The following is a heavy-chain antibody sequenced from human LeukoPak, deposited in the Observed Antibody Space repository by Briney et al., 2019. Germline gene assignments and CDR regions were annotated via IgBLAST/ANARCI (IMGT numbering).Heavy chain of an antibody. D-gene: IGHD6-13*01. CDR3: ARDGSSSWYYY. CDR1: GFTFSGFN. J-gene: IGHJ4*02. V-gene: IGHV3-21*01. CDR2: ISSSSTYR. Sequence: KPGGSLRLSCTASGFTFSGFNIHWARQAPGRGLEWVSCISSSSTYRYYADSVKGRFTISRDNAKNSVYLQMNSLRAEDTAVYYCARDGSSSWYYYWGRGTLVTVSS.